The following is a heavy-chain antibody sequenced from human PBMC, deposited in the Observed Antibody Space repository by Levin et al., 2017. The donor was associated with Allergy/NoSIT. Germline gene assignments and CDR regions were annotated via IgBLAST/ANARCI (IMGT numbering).Heavy chain of an antibody. D-gene: IGHD3-10*01. CDR1: GYSFTAYY. CDR3: ARDNYGKYDY. Sequence: ASVKVSCKVSGYSFTAYYLHWVRQAPGQGLEFMGWIDPNGAGRNFAQKFQGRFTMTRDSSITTVYMEVSSLTSDDTAIYYCARDNYGKYDYWGQGTLVTVSS. J-gene: IGHJ4*02. V-gene: IGHV1-2*02. CDR2: IDPNGAGR.